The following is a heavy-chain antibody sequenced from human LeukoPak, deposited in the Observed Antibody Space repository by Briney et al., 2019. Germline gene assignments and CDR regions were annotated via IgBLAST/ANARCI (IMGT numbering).Heavy chain of an antibody. Sequence: ASETLSLTCTVSGGSISSCYWSWIRQPAGKGLEWIGRIYTSGSTNYNPSLKSRVTMSVDTSKNQFSLKLSSVTAADTAVYYCANYGVVLATYGSPSPFVHWGQGTLVTVSS. CDR2: IYTSGST. J-gene: IGHJ4*02. V-gene: IGHV4-4*07. CDR3: ANYGVVLATYGSPSPFVH. CDR1: GGSISSCY. D-gene: IGHD3-16*01.